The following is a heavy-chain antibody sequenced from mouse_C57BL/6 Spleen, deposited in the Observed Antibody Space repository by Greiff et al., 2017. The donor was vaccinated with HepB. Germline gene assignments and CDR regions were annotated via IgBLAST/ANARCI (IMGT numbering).Heavy chain of an antibody. D-gene: IGHD1-1*02. CDR2: ISSGSSTI. J-gene: IGHJ4*01. CDR1: GFTFSDYG. CDR3: ARCYDYYAMDY. Sequence: DVHLVESGGGLVKPGGSLKLSCAASGFTFSDYGMHWVRQAPEKGLEWVAYISSGSSTIYYADTVKGRFTISRDNAKNTLFLQMTSLRSEDTAMYYCARCYDYYAMDYWGQGTSVTVSS. V-gene: IGHV5-17*01.